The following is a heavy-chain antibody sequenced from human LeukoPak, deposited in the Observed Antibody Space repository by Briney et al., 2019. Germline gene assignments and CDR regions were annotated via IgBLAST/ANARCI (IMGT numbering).Heavy chain of an antibody. D-gene: IGHD4-17*01. J-gene: IGHJ3*02. Sequence: PGGSLRLSCAASGFTFSSYSMNWVRQAPGKGLEWVSSISSSSSYIYYADSVKGRFTISRDNSKNTLYLQMNSLRAEDTAVYYCAQRGTTYAFDIWGQGTMVTVSS. V-gene: IGHV3-21*04. CDR1: GFTFSSYS. CDR2: ISSSSSYI. CDR3: AQRGTTYAFDI.